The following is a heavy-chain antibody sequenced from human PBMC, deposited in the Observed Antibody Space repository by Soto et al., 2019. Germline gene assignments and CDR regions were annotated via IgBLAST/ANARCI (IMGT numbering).Heavy chain of an antibody. Sequence: SETLSLTCTVCGGPISSSSYYWGWIRQPPGKGLEWIGSIYYSGSTCYNPSLKSRVTISVDTSKNQFSLKLSSVTAADTAVYYCARRTMTTANYDAFDIWGQGTMVTVSS. CDR2: IYYSGST. V-gene: IGHV4-39*01. CDR1: GGPISSSSYY. J-gene: IGHJ3*02. D-gene: IGHD4-17*01. CDR3: ARRTMTTANYDAFDI.